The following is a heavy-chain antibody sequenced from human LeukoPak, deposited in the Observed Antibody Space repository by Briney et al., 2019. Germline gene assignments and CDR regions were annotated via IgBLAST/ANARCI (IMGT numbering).Heavy chain of an antibody. CDR1: GYGFTSYW. J-gene: IGHJ6*03. CDR2: IYPGDSAT. Sequence: GESLKISCKGSGYGFTSYWIGWVRQMPGKGLEWMGIIYPGDSATRYSPSFQGQVTISADKSISTAYLQWSSLKASDTAMYYSARRSRGSGSYYPYYYYYYMDVWGKGTTVTVSS. D-gene: IGHD3-10*01. V-gene: IGHV5-51*01. CDR3: ARRSRGSGSYYPYYYYYYMDV.